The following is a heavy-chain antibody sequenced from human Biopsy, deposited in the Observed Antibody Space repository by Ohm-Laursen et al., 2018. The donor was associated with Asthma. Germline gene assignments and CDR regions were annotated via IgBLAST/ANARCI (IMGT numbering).Heavy chain of an antibody. CDR1: GGSINNFY. V-gene: IGHV4-59*01. CDR2: VYYSGST. D-gene: IGHD2-21*02. CDR3: ARGVDRVTGLLDHFDS. Sequence: VTLSLTCTVSGGSINNFYWSWIRQPPGKGLESIGHVYYSGSTNYNPSLKSRVTISIDASKNQFSLKLTSVTAAGTAVYYCARGVDRVTGLLDHFDSWGQGTLVTVSS. J-gene: IGHJ4*02.